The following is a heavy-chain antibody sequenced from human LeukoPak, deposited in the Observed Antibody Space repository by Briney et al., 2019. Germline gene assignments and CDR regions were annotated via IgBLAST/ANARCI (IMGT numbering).Heavy chain of an antibody. Sequence: SETLSLTCAVYGGSFSGYYWSWIRQPPGKGLEWIGEINHSGSTNYNPSLKSRVTISVDTSKNQFSLKLGSVTAADTAVYYCARATYSSSWFYWGQGTLVTVSS. CDR2: INHSGST. CDR3: ARATYSSSWFY. V-gene: IGHV4-34*01. J-gene: IGHJ4*02. D-gene: IGHD6-13*01. CDR1: GGSFSGYY.